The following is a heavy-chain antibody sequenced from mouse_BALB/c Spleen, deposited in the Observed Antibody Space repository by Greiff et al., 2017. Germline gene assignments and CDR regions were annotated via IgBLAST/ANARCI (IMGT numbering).Heavy chain of an antibody. CDR2: INPYNGDT. CDR1: GYSFTGYF. V-gene: IGHV1-37*01. D-gene: IGHD2-1*01. J-gene: IGHJ4*01. Sequence: EVQLQESGPELVKPGASVKISCKASGYSFTGYFMNWVKQSHGKSLEWIGRINPYNGDTFYNQKFKGKATLTVDKSSSTAHMELLSLTSEDSAVYYCGKGGNYKYYAMDYWGQGTSVTVSS. CDR3: GKGGNYKYYAMDY.